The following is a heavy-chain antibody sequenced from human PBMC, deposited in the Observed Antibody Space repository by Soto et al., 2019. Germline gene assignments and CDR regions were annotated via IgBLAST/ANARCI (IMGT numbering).Heavy chain of an antibody. V-gene: IGHV3-23*01. CDR1: GFTFSSYA. CDR3: ASPPRSLGYYYYGMDV. D-gene: IGHD1-26*01. J-gene: IGHJ6*02. Sequence: GGSLRLSCAASGFTFSSYAMSWVRQAPGKGLEWVSAISGSGGSTYYADSVKGRFTISRDNSKNTLYLQMNSLRAEETALFYCASPPRSLGYYYYGMDVWGQGTTVTVSS. CDR2: ISGSGGST.